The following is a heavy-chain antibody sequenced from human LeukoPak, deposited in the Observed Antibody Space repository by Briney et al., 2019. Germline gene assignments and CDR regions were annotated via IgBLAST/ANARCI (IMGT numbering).Heavy chain of an antibody. D-gene: IGHD3-3*01. V-gene: IGHV4-39*01. CDR3: AGHYDFWSGYYWGKDGMDV. CDR2: FYYSGST. J-gene: IGHJ6*02. CDR1: GGSISSSSYY. Sequence: SETLSLTCTVSGGSISSSSYYWGWIRQPPGKGLEWIGSFYYSGSTYYNPSLKSRVTISVDTSKNQFSLKLSSVTAADTAVYYCAGHYDFWSGYYWGKDGMDVWGQGTTVTVSS.